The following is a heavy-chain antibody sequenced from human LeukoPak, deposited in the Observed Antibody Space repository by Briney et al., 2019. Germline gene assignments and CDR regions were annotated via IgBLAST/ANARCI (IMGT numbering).Heavy chain of an antibody. CDR2: ISGSGGST. D-gene: IGHD3-10*01. J-gene: IGHJ4*02. CDR1: GFTFSSYA. CDR3: AKWGRGYYYGSGSYYFDY. V-gene: IGHV3-23*01. Sequence: GGSLRLSCAASGFTFSSYAMSWVRQAPGKGLEWVSAISGSGGSTYYADSVKGRFTISRDNSKNTQYLQMNSLRAEDTAVYYCAKWGRGYYYGSGSYYFDYWGQGTLVTVSS.